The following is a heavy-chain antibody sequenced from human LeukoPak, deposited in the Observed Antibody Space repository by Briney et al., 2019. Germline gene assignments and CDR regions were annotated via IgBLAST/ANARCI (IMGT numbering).Heavy chain of an antibody. D-gene: IGHD6-6*01. Sequence: GGSLRLSCAASGFTFSSYEMNWVRQAPGKGLEWVSYISSSGSTIYYADSVKGRFTISRDNAKNSLYLQMNSLRAEDTAVYYFPRVRAARPKGRSFDYWGQGTLVTVSS. J-gene: IGHJ4*02. CDR2: ISSSGSTI. V-gene: IGHV3-48*03. CDR3: PRVRAARPKGRSFDY. CDR1: GFTFSSYE.